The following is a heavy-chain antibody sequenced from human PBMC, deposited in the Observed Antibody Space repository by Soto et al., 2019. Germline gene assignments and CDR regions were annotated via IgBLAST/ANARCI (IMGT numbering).Heavy chain of an antibody. CDR3: ARIGRYGTYYYYMDV. Sequence: ASVKVSCKASGYTFTSYGISWVRQAPGQGLEWMGWISAYNGNTNYAQKLQGRVTMTTDTSTSTAYMELRSLRSDDTAVYYCARIGRYGTYYYYMDVLGKGTTVTVSS. CDR2: ISAYNGNT. D-gene: IGHD5-18*01. J-gene: IGHJ6*03. CDR1: GYTFTSYG. V-gene: IGHV1-18*01.